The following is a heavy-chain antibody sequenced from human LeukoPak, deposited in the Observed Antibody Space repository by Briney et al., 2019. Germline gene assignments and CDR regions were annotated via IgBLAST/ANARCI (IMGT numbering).Heavy chain of an antibody. CDR1: GGSFSGYY. CDR3: ARGPSGSYYDFDY. J-gene: IGHJ4*02. CDR2: INHSGST. V-gene: IGHV4-34*01. Sequence: SETLSLTCAVYGGSFSGYYWSWIRQPPGKGLEWIGEINHSGSTNYNPSLKSRVTISVDTSKNQFSLKLSSVTAADTAVYYCARGPSGSYYDFDYWGQGTLVTVSS. D-gene: IGHD1-26*01.